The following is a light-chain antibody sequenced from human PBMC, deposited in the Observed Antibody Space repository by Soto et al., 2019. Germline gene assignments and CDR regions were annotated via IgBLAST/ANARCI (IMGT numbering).Light chain of an antibody. J-gene: IGKJ1*01. CDR2: GAS. V-gene: IGKV1-17*01. CDR1: QGIGNA. Sequence: IRMTKAPSSLSASGGVRVTRFCRASQGIGNALGWYQQKPGKPPKVLIYGASNLQSGAPPRFSGSGSGTEFPLTLSSLQPDDFATYYCQQYNSYSFGQGTKVDIK. CDR3: QQYNSYS.